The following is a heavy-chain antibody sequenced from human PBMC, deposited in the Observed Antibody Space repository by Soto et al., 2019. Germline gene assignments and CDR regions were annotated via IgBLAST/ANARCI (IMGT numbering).Heavy chain of an antibody. CDR1: GFTFSSYS. CDR3: ARRLRFLEWQGYAFDI. J-gene: IGHJ3*02. Sequence: GGSLRLSCAASGFTFSSYSMNWVRQAPGKGLEWVSYISSSSSTIYYADSVKGRFTISRDNAKNSLYLQMNRLRDEDTAVYYCARRLRFLEWQGYAFDIWGQGTMVTVSS. D-gene: IGHD3-3*01. V-gene: IGHV3-48*02. CDR2: ISSSSSTI.